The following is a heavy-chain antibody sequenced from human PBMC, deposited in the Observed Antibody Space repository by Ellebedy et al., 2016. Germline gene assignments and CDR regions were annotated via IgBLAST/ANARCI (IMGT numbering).Heavy chain of an antibody. Sequence: SETLSLTCAVYGGSFSGYYWSWIRQPPGKGLEWIGEINHSGSTNYNPSLKSRVTISVDTSKNQFSLKLSSVTDADTAVYYCARDRSLRYDSSGYLNYYYYYGMDVWGQGTTVTVSS. D-gene: IGHD3-22*01. J-gene: IGHJ6*02. CDR3: ARDRSLRYDSSGYLNYYYYYGMDV. CDR2: INHSGST. CDR1: GGSFSGYY. V-gene: IGHV4-34*01.